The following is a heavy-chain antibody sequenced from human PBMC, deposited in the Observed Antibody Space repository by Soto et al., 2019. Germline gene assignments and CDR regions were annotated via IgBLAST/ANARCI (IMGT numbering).Heavy chain of an antibody. V-gene: IGHV3-48*03. D-gene: IGHD5-12*01. CDR2: IDHRGTTI. CDR3: ERGHIVATILDY. CDR1: GFIFSNYE. J-gene: IGHJ4*02. Sequence: EVQLVESGGALVQPGGSLRLSCAASGFIFSNYEMSWVRQAPGKGLEWVSYIDHRGTTIYYADSVKGRFTISRDNAKNSLFLQMNSLRAEDTAVYYCERGHIVATILDYWGQGTLVTVSS.